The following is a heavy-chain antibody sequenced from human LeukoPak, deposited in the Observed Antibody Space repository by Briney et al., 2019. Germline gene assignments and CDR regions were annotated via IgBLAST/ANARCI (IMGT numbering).Heavy chain of an antibody. CDR3: ARQFRDSSGYYSYYFDY. J-gene: IGHJ4*02. Sequence: PGESLKISCKGSGHSFTTYWIGWVRQMARRGLEWMGIIYPGDSDTRYSPSFQGQVTISADKSISTAYLQWSSLKASDTAMYYCARQFRDSSGYYSYYFDYWGQGTLVTVSS. CDR2: IYPGDSDT. D-gene: IGHD3-22*01. V-gene: IGHV5-51*01. CDR1: GHSFTTYW.